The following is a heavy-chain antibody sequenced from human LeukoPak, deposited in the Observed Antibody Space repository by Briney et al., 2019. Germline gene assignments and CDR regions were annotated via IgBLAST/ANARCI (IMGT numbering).Heavy chain of an antibody. D-gene: IGHD6-6*01. J-gene: IGHJ6*03. V-gene: IGHV4-61*02. Sequence: PSQTLSLTCTVFGGSISSGSYYWSWIRQPAGKGLEWIGRIYTSGSTNYNPSLKSRVTMSVDTSKNQFSLKLSSVTAADTAVYYCARVESADVAARRGYYYYYMDVWGKGTTVTVSS. CDR3: ARVESADVAARRGYYYYYMDV. CDR1: GGSISSGSYY. CDR2: IYTSGST.